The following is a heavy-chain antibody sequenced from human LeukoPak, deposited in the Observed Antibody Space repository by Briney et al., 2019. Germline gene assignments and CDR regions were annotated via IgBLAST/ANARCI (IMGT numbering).Heavy chain of an antibody. CDR1: SGSIDSYY. CDR2: IYYTGST. V-gene: IGHV4-59*01. Sequence: PSETLSLTCSVSSGSIDSYYWSWIRQPPGKGLEWIGSIYYTGSTNYSPSLRSRVTISVDTSKNQFALKLNSVTAADTAVYYCARDRRRIAAAATGWFDPWGQGTLVTVSS. J-gene: IGHJ5*02. CDR3: ARDRRRIAAAATGWFDP. D-gene: IGHD6-13*01.